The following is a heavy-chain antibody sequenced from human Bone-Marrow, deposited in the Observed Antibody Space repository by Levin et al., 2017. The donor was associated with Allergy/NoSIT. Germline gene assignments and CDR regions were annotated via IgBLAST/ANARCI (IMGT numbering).Heavy chain of an antibody. CDR3: AKGNWEWELGGFLHS. CDR2: ISYDGSQR. J-gene: IGHJ4*02. D-gene: IGHD1-26*01. Sequence: GESLKISCAASGFTFSNYGIHWVRQAPGKGPQWVAVISYDGSQRFYAESVKGRFTISRDNPKNTVYLQMRSLRSEDTAMYYCAKGNWEWELGGFLHSWGQGTLVTVSS. V-gene: IGHV3-30*18. CDR1: GFTFSNYG.